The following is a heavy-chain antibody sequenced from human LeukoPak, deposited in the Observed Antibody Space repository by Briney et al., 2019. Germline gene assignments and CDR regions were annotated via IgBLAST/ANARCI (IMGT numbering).Heavy chain of an antibody. D-gene: IGHD5-18*01. J-gene: IGHJ4*02. V-gene: IGHV4-39*07. CDR1: GGSISSSSYY. CDR2: IYYSGST. Sequence: SETLSLTCTVSGGSISSSSYYWGWIRQPPGKGLEWIGSIYYSGSTYYNPSLKSRVTISVDTSKNQFSLKLSSVTAADTAVYYCARVTDTAIHFDYWGQGTLVTVSS. CDR3: ARVTDTAIHFDY.